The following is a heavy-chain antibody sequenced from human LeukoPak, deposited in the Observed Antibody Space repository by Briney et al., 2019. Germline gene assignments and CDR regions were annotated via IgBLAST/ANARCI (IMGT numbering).Heavy chain of an antibody. CDR1: GFTFSSYS. J-gene: IGHJ3*02. CDR3: ARENIVVVTAIRDAFDI. CDR2: ISSGSSTI. Sequence: PGGSLRLSCAASGFTFSSYSMNWVRQAPGKGLEWVSYISSGSSTIYYADSVKGRFTISRDNAMDSLCLQMNSLRDEDTAVYYCARENIVVVTAIRDAFDIWGQGTMVTVSS. D-gene: IGHD2-21*02. V-gene: IGHV3-48*02.